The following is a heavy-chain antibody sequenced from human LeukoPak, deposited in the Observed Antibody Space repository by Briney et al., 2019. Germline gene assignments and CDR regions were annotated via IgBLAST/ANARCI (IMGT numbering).Heavy chain of an antibody. CDR3: ARDRPLDAVIDY. CDR2: INPSGGST. V-gene: IGHV1-46*01. Sequence: RASVKVSCKASGYTFTSYYMHWVRQAPGQGLEWMGIINPSGGSTSYAQKFQGRVTMTRDMSTSTVYMELSSLRSEDAAVYYCARDRPLDAVIDYWGQGTLVTVSS. J-gene: IGHJ4*02. D-gene: IGHD5-18*01. CDR1: GYTFTSYY.